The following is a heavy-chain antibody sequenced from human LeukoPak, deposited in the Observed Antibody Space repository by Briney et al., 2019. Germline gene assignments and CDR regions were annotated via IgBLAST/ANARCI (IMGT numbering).Heavy chain of an antibody. CDR3: ARHQCSGTRCYNFYFYGMDV. J-gene: IGHJ6*02. CDR1: GGSFTSSIDY. V-gene: IGHV4-39*01. Sequence: SETLSLTCAVYGGSFTSSIDYWGWVRQPPGKGLEWIATIYYGTSTQYNPSLKSRVTMSVDTSKNQFSLKLSSMTAADTAVYYCARHQCSGTRCYNFYFYGMDVWGRGTTVTVSS. CDR2: IYYGTST. D-gene: IGHD2-2*02.